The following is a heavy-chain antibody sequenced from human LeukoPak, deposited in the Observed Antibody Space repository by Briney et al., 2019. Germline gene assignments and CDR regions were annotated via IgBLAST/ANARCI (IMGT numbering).Heavy chain of an antibody. CDR3: ATLITMVRGVRNSHVLTHDY. CDR1: GGSISSYY. CDR2: IYYSGST. V-gene: IGHV4-59*12. D-gene: IGHD3-10*01. Sequence: SETLSLTCTVSGGSISSYYWSWIRQPPGKGLEWIGYIYYSGSTNYNPSLKSRVTISVDTSKNQFSLKLSSVTAADTAVYYCATLITMVRGVRNSHVLTHDYWGQGTLVTVSS. J-gene: IGHJ4*02.